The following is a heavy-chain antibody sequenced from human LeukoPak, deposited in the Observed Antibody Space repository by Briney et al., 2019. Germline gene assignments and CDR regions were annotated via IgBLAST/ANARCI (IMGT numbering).Heavy chain of an antibody. J-gene: IGHJ2*01. CDR1: GFTFSSYS. CDR2: ISSSSSYI. Sequence: GGSLRLSCAASGFTFSSYSMNWVRQAPGKGLEWVSSISSSSSYIYYADSVKGRFTISRDNAKNSLYLQMNSLRAEDTAVYYCAKDPFPLWRCSSTSCARLYFDLWSRGTLVTVSS. D-gene: IGHD2-2*01. V-gene: IGHV3-21*01. CDR3: AKDPFPLWRCSSTSCARLYFDL.